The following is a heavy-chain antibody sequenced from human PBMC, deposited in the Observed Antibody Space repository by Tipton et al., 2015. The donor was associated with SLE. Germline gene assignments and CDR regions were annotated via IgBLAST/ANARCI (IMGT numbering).Heavy chain of an antibody. CDR2: IYYSGST. J-gene: IGHJ4*02. Sequence: TLSLTCTVSGGSISNYYWSWIRQPPGKGLEWIGYIYYSGSTNYNPSLKSRVTMSVDTSKNQLSLKLTSVTAADTAVYYCARGGGSPSYWGQGTLVTVSS. V-gene: IGHV4-59*01. CDR1: GGSISNYY. D-gene: IGHD2-15*01. CDR3: ARGGGSPSY.